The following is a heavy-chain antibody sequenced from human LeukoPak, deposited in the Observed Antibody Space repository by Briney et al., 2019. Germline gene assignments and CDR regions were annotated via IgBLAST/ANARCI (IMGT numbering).Heavy chain of an antibody. D-gene: IGHD3-22*01. CDR2: IIPIFGTA. CDR1: GGTFSSYA. CDR3: ARGPTYYYDSDFDC. V-gene: IGHV1-69*05. Sequence: ASVKLSCKASGGTFSSYAISWVRQAPGQGLEWMGGIIPIFGTANYAQKFQGRVMITTEESTSTAYMELSSLRSAATAVYYCARGPTYYYDSDFDCWGQGALVAVSS. J-gene: IGHJ4*02.